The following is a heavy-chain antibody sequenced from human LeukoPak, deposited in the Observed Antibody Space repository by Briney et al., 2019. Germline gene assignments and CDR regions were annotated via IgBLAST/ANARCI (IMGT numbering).Heavy chain of an antibody. Sequence: SETLSLTCTVSGGSISSHYWSWIRQPPGKGLEWIGYIYYSGSTNYIPSLKSRVTISVDTSKNQFSLKLSSVTAADTAVYYCARATDIADFWSGYLFDYWGQGTLVTVSS. J-gene: IGHJ4*02. V-gene: IGHV4-59*11. CDR1: GGSISSHY. CDR2: IYYSGST. CDR3: ARATDIADFWSGYLFDY. D-gene: IGHD3-3*01.